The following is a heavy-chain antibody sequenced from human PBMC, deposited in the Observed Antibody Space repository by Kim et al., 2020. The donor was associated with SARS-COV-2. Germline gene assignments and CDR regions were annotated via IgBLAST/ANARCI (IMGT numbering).Heavy chain of an antibody. CDR1: GFTFTNHW. CDR2: IKNDGSDK. V-gene: IGHV3-7*01. CDR3: ARGSRSLGDAFDI. Sequence: GGSLRLSCAATGFTFTNHWMSWVRQAPGKGLGGVAIIKNDGSDKYYVDSVKGRFTISRDNARNSLSLQMNSLRAEDTAVYSCARGSRSLGDAFDIWGQGTMVTVSS. J-gene: IGHJ3*02.